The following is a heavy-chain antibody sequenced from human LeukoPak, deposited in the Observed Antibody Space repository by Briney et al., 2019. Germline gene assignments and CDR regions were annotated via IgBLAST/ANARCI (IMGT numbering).Heavy chain of an antibody. CDR2: INSDGSTT. CDR1: GFTFSSYW. D-gene: IGHD3-10*01. V-gene: IGHV3-74*01. J-gene: IGHJ4*02. Sequence: PGGSLRLSCAASGFTFSSYWMHRVRQAPGKGLVWVSRINSDGSTTNYADSVKGRFTISRDNAENTLYLQMNSLRAEDTAVYYCSSQIWLGELFAHYWGQGTLVTVSS. CDR3: SSQIWLGELFAHY.